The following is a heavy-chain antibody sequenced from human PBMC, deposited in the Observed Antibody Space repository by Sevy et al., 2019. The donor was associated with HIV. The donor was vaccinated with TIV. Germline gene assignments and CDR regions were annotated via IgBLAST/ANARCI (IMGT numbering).Heavy chain of an antibody. CDR1: GYTFTSYG. J-gene: IGHJ6*02. V-gene: IGHV1-18*01. CDR3: ARDLTTVTSSYYYGMDV. Sequence: ASVKVSCKASGYTFTSYGISWVRQAPGQGLEWMGWISAYNGNTNYAQKLQGRVTMTTDTSTSTAYMELRSLRSDDTAVYYCARDLTTVTSSYYYGMDVWGQGTAVTVSS. CDR2: ISAYNGNT. D-gene: IGHD4-17*01.